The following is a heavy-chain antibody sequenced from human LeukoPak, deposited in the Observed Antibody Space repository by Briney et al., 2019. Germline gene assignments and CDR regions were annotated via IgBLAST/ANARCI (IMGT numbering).Heavy chain of an antibody. CDR1: GGTFSSYA. V-gene: IGHV1-69*05. CDR2: IIPIFGTA. Sequence: HWASVKVSCKASGGTFSSYAISWVRQAPGQGLEWMGRIIPIFGTANYAQKFQGRVTITTDESTSTAYMELSSLRSDDTAVYYCARDRTTGTRPLGYWGQGTLVTVSS. D-gene: IGHD1-1*01. J-gene: IGHJ4*02. CDR3: ARDRTTGTRPLGY.